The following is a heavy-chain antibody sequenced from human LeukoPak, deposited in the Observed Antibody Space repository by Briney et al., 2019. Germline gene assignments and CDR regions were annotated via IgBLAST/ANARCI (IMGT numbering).Heavy chain of an antibody. J-gene: IGHJ6*03. CDR3: AKDRCSNGVGCYYYYMDV. CDR1: RFTFSSYG. Sequence: GGSLRLSCAASRFTFSSYGMHWVRQAPGKGLEWVAYIQYDGSNEQYADSVKGRFGISRDSSKNILYLQMNSLRAEDTAVYYCAKDRCSNGVGCYYYYMDVWGKGTTVTISS. D-gene: IGHD2-8*01. V-gene: IGHV3-30*02. CDR2: IQYDGSNE.